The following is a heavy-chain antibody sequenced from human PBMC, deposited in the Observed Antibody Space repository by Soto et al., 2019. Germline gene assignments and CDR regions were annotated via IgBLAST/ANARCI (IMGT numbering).Heavy chain of an antibody. Sequence: LXLSCAASGFTSSRYAMHWLRQAPVKGLEWVAVIWYDGSNKYYADSVKGRFTISRDNSKNTLYLQMNSLRAEGTAVYYCARDPHPYYYDSSGYGAFDIWGQGTMVTVSS. CDR2: IWYDGSNK. CDR1: GFTSSRYA. D-gene: IGHD3-22*01. CDR3: ARDPHPYYYDSSGYGAFDI. J-gene: IGHJ3*02. V-gene: IGHV3-33*01.